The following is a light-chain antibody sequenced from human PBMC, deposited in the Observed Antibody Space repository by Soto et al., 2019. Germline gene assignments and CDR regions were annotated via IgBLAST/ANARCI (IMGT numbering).Light chain of an antibody. Sequence: SYELTQPLSVSVALGQTARITCGGTNIGSKNVHWYQQKPGQAPVLVIYRDSNRPAGIPERFSGSNSGNTATLTISRAQAGDEADYYCQVWDSSLYVFGTGTKLTVL. CDR3: QVWDSSLYV. CDR2: RDS. V-gene: IGLV3-9*01. CDR1: NIGSKN. J-gene: IGLJ1*01.